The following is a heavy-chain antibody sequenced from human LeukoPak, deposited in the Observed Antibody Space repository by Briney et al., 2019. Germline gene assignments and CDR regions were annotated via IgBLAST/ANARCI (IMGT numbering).Heavy chain of an antibody. V-gene: IGHV3-48*04. D-gene: IGHD1-26*01. Sequence: GGSLRLSCAASGFTFSSYSMSWIRQAPGKGLEWVSYISSSGSTIYYADSVKGRFTISRDNAKNSLYLQMNSLRAEDTAVYYCASPFGSSRWTRYYGMDVWGQGTTVTVSS. CDR3: ASPFGSSRWTRYYGMDV. CDR1: GFTFSSYS. J-gene: IGHJ6*02. CDR2: ISSSGSTI.